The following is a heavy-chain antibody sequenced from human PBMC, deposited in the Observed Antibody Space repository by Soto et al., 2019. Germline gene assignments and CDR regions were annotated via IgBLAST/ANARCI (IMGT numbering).Heavy chain of an antibody. CDR1: GFTFIIHS. D-gene: IGHD3-22*01. CDR3: VKEANPFINTLVVLIFDY. V-gene: IGHV3-64D*08. J-gene: IGHJ4*02. Sequence: GGPLDFSGSPLGFTFIIHSIHWARKTPGKALEYVSAISRDGRSTFYADSVKGRFTISRDNSKNTLYLRMNSLRSDDTAVYYCVKEANPFINTLVVLIFDYWGQGTQVTVSS. CDR2: ISRDGRST.